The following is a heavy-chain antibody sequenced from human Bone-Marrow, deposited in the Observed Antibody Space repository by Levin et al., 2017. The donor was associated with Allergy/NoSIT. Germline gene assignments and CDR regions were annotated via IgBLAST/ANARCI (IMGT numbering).Heavy chain of an antibody. CDR1: GGSVSSGDYY. D-gene: IGHD3-22*01. CDR3: ARDRDHYDNFGYTKEGLDV. J-gene: IGHJ3*01. V-gene: IGHV4-61*08. Sequence: SQTLSLTCTVSGGSVSSGDYYWTWIRQPPGKGLEWIGYIYYSGTTNYNPSLKSRVTISVDTSQNQFSLKLRSVTAADTAVYYCARDRDHYDNFGYTKEGLDVWGQGTLVTVSS. CDR2: IYYSGTT.